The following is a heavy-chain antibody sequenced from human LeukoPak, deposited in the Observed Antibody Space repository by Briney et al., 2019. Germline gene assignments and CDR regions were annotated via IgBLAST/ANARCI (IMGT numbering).Heavy chain of an antibody. V-gene: IGHV4-34*01. Sequence: SETLSLTCAVYGGSFSGYYWSWIRQPPGKGLEWIGEINHSGSTNYNPSLKSRVTISVDTSKNQFSLKLSSVTAADMAVYYCARVWSSSWGQGTLVTVSS. D-gene: IGHD6-13*01. J-gene: IGHJ4*02. CDR2: INHSGST. CDR3: ARVWSSS. CDR1: GGSFSGYY.